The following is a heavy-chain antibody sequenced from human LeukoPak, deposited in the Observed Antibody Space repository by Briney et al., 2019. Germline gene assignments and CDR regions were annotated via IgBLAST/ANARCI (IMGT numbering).Heavy chain of an antibody. D-gene: IGHD6-19*01. CDR2: IYTSWST. J-gene: IGHJ4*02. CDR1: AGSISSYY. Sequence: PSETLSLTCTVSAGSISSYYWSWIRQPAGKGLDWIGLIYTSWSTNYNPSLKSRVTMSVDRSKKQFSLKLSSVTAADTAVYYCARGYSSGWFSPPFYYWGQGTLVTVSS. V-gene: IGHV4-4*07. CDR3: ARGYSSGWFSPPFYY.